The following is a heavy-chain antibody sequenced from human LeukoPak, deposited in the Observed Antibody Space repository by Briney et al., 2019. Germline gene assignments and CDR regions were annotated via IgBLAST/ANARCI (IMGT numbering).Heavy chain of an antibody. CDR2: IYYSGST. CDR1: GGSISSSSYY. Sequence: PSETLSLTCTVSGGSISSSSYYWGWIRQPPGKGLEWIGSIYYSGSTYYNPSLKSRVTISVDTSKNQFSLKLSSVTAADTAVYYCARTAAEAIQLWLFAFDIWGQGTMVTVSS. J-gene: IGHJ3*02. D-gene: IGHD5-18*01. CDR3: ARTAAEAIQLWLFAFDI. V-gene: IGHV4-39*07.